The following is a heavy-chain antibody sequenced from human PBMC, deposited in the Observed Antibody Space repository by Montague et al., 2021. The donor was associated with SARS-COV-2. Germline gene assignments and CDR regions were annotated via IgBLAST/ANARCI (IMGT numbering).Heavy chain of an antibody. D-gene: IGHD3-10*01. Sequence: SLRLSCAASGFTVSSNYMSWVRQAPGKGLEWVSVIYSGGSTYYADSVKGRFTISRGNSKNTLYLQMNSLRAEDTAVYYCARGQRRYGSGSYYGPHYYYYGMDVWGQGTTVTVSS. CDR3: ARGQRRYGSGSYYGPHYYYYGMDV. J-gene: IGHJ6*02. CDR1: GFTVSSNY. V-gene: IGHV3-66*02. CDR2: IYSGGST.